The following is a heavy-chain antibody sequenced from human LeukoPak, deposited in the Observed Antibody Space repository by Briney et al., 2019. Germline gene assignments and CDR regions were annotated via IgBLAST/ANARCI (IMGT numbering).Heavy chain of an antibody. CDR2: IKQNAAEN. D-gene: IGHD1-26*01. V-gene: IGHV3-7*01. J-gene: IGHJ6*03. Sequence: PSGTLTLTCAASGFTFNSYCMSWLRQAPGKGLEWMANIKQNAAENYHGDAVKGPFTTSRDNAQNSLNLQTNSPRAEDTAVYYCARAQSGSYYWYYYNDMDVWGKRATVTVSS. CDR3: ARAQSGSYYWYYYNDMDV. CDR1: GFTFNSYC.